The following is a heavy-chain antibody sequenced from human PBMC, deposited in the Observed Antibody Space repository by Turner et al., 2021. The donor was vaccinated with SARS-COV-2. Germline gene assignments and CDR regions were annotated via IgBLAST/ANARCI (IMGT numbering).Heavy chain of an antibody. V-gene: IGHV3-64D*06. CDR1: GFTFSSYA. J-gene: IGHJ4*02. CDR2: NSSNGGST. Sequence: EVQLVESGGALVQPGGSLRLSCSASGFTFSSYAMHWVRQTPRKGMEYVSANSSNGGSTYYADTVKGRFTISRDNSKNTLDLKMSSLRAEDTAVYYCVKGAYWGQGTLVTVSS. CDR3: VKGAY.